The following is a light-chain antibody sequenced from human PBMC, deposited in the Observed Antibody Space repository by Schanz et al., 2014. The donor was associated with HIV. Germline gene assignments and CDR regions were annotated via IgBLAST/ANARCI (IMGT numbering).Light chain of an antibody. CDR2: GAS. CDR3: QQYSSYPLT. V-gene: IGKV1-5*01. J-gene: IGKJ1*01. Sequence: DIQMPPSPSTLSASVGDRVTITCRASQNIGNWLAWYQQKPGKAPNLLISGASTLQSGVPSRFSGSVSGTDFTLTISCLQSEDSATYYCQQYSSYPLTFGQGTKVEVK. CDR1: QNIGNW.